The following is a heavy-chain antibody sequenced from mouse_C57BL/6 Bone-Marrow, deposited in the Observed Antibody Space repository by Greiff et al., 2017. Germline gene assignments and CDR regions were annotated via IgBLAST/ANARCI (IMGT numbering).Heavy chain of an antibody. D-gene: IGHD4-1*01. CDR1: GYTFTSYT. Sequence: QVQLQQSGAELARPGASVKMSCKASGYTFTSYTMHWVKQRPGQGLEWIGYINPSSGYTKYNQKFKDKATLTADKSSSTAYMHLSSLTSEDSAVYYCARAVTWEFAYWGQGNLVTVSA. J-gene: IGHJ3*01. CDR2: INPSSGYT. V-gene: IGHV1-4*01. CDR3: ARAVTWEFAY.